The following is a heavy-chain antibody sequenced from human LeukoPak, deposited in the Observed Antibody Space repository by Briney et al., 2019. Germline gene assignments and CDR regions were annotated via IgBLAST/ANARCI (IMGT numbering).Heavy chain of an antibody. Sequence: SETLSLTCAVSGYSISSGYYWGWIRQPPGNGLEWIGSIYHSGSTYYNPSLKSRVTISVDTSKNQFSLKLSSVTAADTAVYYCARVPPRYCSSTSCHLFDPWGQGTLVTVSS. CDR1: GYSISSGYY. CDR3: ARVPPRYCSSTSCHLFDP. J-gene: IGHJ5*02. D-gene: IGHD2-2*01. CDR2: IYHSGST. V-gene: IGHV4-38-2*01.